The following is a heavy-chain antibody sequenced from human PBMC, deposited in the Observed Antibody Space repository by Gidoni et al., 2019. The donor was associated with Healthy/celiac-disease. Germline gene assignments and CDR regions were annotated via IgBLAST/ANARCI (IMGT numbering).Heavy chain of an antibody. CDR2: SYYSGST. Sequence: QVQLQASGPGLVKPSQTLSLTCTVSGASLSRGGYYWSWIRQHPGKGLEGIGYSYYSGSTYYNPSLKSRVTISVDTSKNQFSLKLSSVTAADTAVYYCARGHGYGSGRQFDYWGQGTLVTGSS. CDR1: GASLSRGGYY. CDR3: ARGHGYGSGRQFDY. V-gene: IGHV4-31*03. J-gene: IGHJ4*02. D-gene: IGHD3-10*01.